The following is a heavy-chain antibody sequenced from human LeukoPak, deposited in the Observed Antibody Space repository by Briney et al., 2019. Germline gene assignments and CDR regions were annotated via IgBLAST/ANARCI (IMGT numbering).Heavy chain of an antibody. V-gene: IGHV4-34*01. D-gene: IGHD6-6*01. J-gene: IGHJ4*02. CDR2: INHSGST. CDR3: ARGPTSSSSESLDY. Sequence: SETLSLTCAVYGGSFSGYYWSWIRQPPGKGLEWIGEINHSGSTNYNPSLKSRVTISVDTSKNQFSLKLSSVTAADTAVYYCARGPTSSSSESLDYWGQGTLVTVPS. CDR1: GGSFSGYY.